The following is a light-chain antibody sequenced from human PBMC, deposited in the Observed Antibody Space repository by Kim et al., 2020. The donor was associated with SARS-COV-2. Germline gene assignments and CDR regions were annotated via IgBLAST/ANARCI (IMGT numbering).Light chain of an antibody. CDR3: QKYNTAPWT. CDR1: QDIANS. V-gene: IGKV1-27*01. Sequence: DIQMTQSPSSLSASVGDRFTITCRASQDIANSLAWYQQKPGTVPKLLIYAASTLQSGVPSRFSGSGSGTEFTLTIGSLQTEDVATYYCQKYNTAPWTFGPRTKVDIK. CDR2: AAS. J-gene: IGKJ1*01.